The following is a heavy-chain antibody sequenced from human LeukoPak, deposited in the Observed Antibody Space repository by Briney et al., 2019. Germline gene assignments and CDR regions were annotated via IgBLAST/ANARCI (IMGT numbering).Heavy chain of an antibody. CDR3: ARLRRYSNRPDAIDI. CDR1: GGSISSYY. Sequence: SETLCLTCTVSGGSISSYYWSWIRQPAGKGLEWIGRIYTSGSTNYNPSLKSRVTMSVDTSKNQFSLKLSSVTAADTAVYYCARLRRYSNRPDAIDIWSQGTAVTVSS. CDR2: IYTSGST. V-gene: IGHV4-4*07. D-gene: IGHD3-16*02. J-gene: IGHJ3*02.